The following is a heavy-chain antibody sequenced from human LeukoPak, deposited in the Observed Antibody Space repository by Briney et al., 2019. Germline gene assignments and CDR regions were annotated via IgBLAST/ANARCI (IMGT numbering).Heavy chain of an antibody. V-gene: IGHV3-21*01. Sequence: GGSLRLSCAASGVTFSSYSMNWVRQAPGKGLEWVSFISSSSSYIYYADSVKGRFTISRDNAKNSLYLQMNSLRAEDTAVYYCARDPPDVYGSGSLTLYYYYYGMDVWGQGTTVTVSS. CDR2: ISSSSSYI. D-gene: IGHD3-10*01. J-gene: IGHJ6*02. CDR1: GVTFSSYS. CDR3: ARDPPDVYGSGSLTLYYYYYGMDV.